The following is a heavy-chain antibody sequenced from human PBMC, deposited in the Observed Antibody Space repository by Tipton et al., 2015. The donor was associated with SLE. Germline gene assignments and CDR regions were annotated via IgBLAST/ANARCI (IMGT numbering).Heavy chain of an antibody. CDR2: IRSKANNYAT. D-gene: IGHD3-16*01. V-gene: IGHV3-73*01. Sequence: SLRLSCAASGFTFSGSAMHWVRQASGKGLEWVGRIRSKANNYATVYTASVKGRFTISRDDSKNTAYLQMNSLKTEDTAVYYCARLLLGGAFDIWGQGTMVTVSS. J-gene: IGHJ3*02. CDR3: ARLLLGGAFDI. CDR1: GFTFSGSA.